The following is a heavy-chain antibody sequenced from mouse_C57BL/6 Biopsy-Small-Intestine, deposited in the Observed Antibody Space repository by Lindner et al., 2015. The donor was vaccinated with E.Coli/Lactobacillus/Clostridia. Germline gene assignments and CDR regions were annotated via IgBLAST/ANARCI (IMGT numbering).Heavy chain of an antibody. Sequence: VQLQESGGGLVKPGGSLKLSCAVSGFTFSDYGMHWVRQAPEKGLEWVAYINTGSNIIYYADTVKGRFTISRDNAKNTLFLQMTSLRSEDTAMYYCARGYFDVWGTGTTVTVSS. V-gene: IGHV5-17*01. CDR2: INTGSNII. CDR1: GFTFSDYG. J-gene: IGHJ1*03. CDR3: ARGYFDV.